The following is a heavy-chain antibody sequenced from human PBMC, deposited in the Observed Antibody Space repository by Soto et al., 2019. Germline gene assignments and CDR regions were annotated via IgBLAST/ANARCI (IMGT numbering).Heavy chain of an antibody. CDR3: ARGGSGSDWXYYGMDV. D-gene: IGHD3-10*01. CDR1: ALTASKNY. Sequence: EVQLVESGGGLVQPGGSLRLSCAGSALTASKNYMSWVRQPPGKGLEWVSVIYSGGTTYYADSVKDRFSISRDNSKSTLYLQMDNLRAGDTAVYYCARGGSGSDWXYYGMDVWGQGTTVTVSS. CDR2: IYSGGTT. V-gene: IGHV3-66*01. J-gene: IGHJ6*02.